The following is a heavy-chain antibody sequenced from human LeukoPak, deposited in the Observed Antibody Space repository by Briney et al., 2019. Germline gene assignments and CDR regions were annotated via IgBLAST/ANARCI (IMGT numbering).Heavy chain of an antibody. D-gene: IGHD2-2*01. J-gene: IGHJ4*02. V-gene: IGHV3-9*01. CDR3: AAEGYQLLKRRDY. CDR2: ISWNSGSI. CDR1: GFTFDDYA. Sequence: GGSLRLSCAASGFTFDDYAMHWVRQAPGKGLEWVSGISWNSGSIGYADSVKGRFTISRDNAKNSLYLQMNSLRAEDTAVYYCAAEGYQLLKRRDYWGQGTLVTVSS.